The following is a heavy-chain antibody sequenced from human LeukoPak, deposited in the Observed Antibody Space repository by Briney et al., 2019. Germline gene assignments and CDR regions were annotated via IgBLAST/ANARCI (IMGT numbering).Heavy chain of an antibody. CDR1: GFTFSSYS. J-gene: IGHJ1*01. CDR2: ISVSSRNVI. Sequence: PGGSLRLSCAASGFTFSSYSMNWVRQAPGKGLEWLSYISVSSRNVIDYADSVKGRFTISRDDAKNSLYLQMNSLRAEDTALYYCAKSSEVRGVISASLDFQHWGQGTLVTVSS. D-gene: IGHD3-10*01. CDR3: AKSSEVRGVISASLDFQH. V-gene: IGHV3-48*04.